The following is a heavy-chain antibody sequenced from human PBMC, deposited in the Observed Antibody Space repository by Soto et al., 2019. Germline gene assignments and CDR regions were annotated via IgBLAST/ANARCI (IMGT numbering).Heavy chain of an antibody. CDR3: ARDERTIFGVANRFDP. CDR2: IIPILGIA. Sequence: QVQLVQSGAEVKKPGSSVKVSCKASVGTFSSYTISWVRQAPGQGLEWMGRIIPILGIANYAQKFQGRVTITADKSTSTAYMELSSLRSEDTAVYYCARDERTIFGVANRFDPWGQGTLVTVSS. CDR1: VGTFSSYT. D-gene: IGHD3-3*01. J-gene: IGHJ5*02. V-gene: IGHV1-69*08.